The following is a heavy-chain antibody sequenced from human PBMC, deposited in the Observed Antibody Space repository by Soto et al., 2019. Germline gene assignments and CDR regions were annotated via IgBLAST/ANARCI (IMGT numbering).Heavy chain of an antibody. V-gene: IGHV1-8*01. CDR1: GYTFTIYY. CDR3: ARDNVLYRRSRTDYGMEV. J-gene: IGHJ6*01. CDR2: MNPNIGNT. Sequence: ASVKVSFKASGYTFTIYYINLFLHSTVQGLELMGWMNPNIGNTGYAQKFQGRVTMTRKTSISTAYMELSSLRSEDTAVYYCARDNVLYRRSRTDYGMEVWGQRNTLSVSS. D-gene: IGHD6-13*01.